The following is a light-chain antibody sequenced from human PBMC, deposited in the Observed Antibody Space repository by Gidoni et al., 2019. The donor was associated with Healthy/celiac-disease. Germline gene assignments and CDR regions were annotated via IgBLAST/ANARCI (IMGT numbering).Light chain of an antibody. CDR3: QQYNSYPPT. CDR2: AAS. Sequence: DIQMTQSPSSLSASVGDRGPISNYLAWFQQKPGKAPKSLLYAASSLQSGVPSKFSGSGAGTDFPLTLSRLQPEDFATYYCQQYNSYPPTFGPGTKVDIK. J-gene: IGKJ3*01. V-gene: IGKV1-16*02. CDR1: NY.